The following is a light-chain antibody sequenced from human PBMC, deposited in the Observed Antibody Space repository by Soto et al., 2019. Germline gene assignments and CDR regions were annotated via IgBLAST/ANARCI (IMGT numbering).Light chain of an antibody. Sequence: DSQITQSPSTLSASVGDRVTITCRASQSISSWLAWYQQKPGKAPKLLIYAASTLQSGVPSRFSGSGSGTEFTLTISSLQPEDFATYYCQQLNSYPWTFGQGTKVDIK. CDR1: QSISSW. V-gene: IGKV1-5*01. CDR2: AAS. CDR3: QQLNSYPWT. J-gene: IGKJ1*01.